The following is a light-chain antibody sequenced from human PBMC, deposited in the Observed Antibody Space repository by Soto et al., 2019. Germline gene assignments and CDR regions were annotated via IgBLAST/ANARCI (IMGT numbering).Light chain of an antibody. Sequence: QSVLTQPPSASGTPGQRVTISCSGSSSNIGSNYVYWYQQLPGTAPKLLIYRNNQRPSGGPDRFSGSKSGTSASLAISGLRSEDEADYYCAAWDDSLSGFYVFGTGTRSPS. V-gene: IGLV1-47*01. J-gene: IGLJ1*01. CDR2: RNN. CDR1: SSNIGSNY. CDR3: AAWDDSLSGFYV.